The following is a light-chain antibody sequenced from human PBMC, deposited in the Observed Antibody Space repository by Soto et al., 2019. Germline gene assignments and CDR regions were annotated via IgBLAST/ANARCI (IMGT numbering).Light chain of an antibody. CDR2: HVS. CDR1: SSDIGAYNY. CDR3: CTDAGTYKV. Sequence: QSVLIQPRSVSGSPGQSVTISCTGTSSDIGAYNYVSWYQQHPDKAPKLMIYHVSKRPSGVPDRFSGSKSGNAASLTISGLQAEDEADYYCCTDAGTYKVFGTGTKLTVL. J-gene: IGLJ1*01. V-gene: IGLV2-11*01.